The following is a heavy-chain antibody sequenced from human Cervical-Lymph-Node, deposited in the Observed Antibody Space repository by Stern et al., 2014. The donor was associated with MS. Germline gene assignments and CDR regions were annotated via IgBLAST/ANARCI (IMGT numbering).Heavy chain of an antibody. CDR2: ISYSGST. J-gene: IGHJ4*02. Sequence: QVQLQESGPGLVKPSETLFLTCTVSGGSISSYFWSWIRQPPGKGLEWIGYISYSGSTKYNPSLESRVTISVETFKNQFSLRLSSVTAADTAVYFCARHDPRGYDYWYYFDYWGQGTLVTVSS. CDR3: ARHDPRGYDYWYYFDY. V-gene: IGHV4-59*08. CDR1: GGSISSYF. D-gene: IGHD5-12*01.